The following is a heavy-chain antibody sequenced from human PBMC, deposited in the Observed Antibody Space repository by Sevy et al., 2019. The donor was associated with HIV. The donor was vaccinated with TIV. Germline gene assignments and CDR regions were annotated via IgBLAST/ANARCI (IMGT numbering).Heavy chain of an antibody. Sequence: GGSLRLSCAASGFTFSSYWMTWVRQAPGKGLEWVANRRKDGSEKYYVDSVKGRFTISRDNAKNSLYLQMNSLRAEDTAVYYCARGIYGSGSRLGLGYWGQGTLVTVSS. CDR1: GFTFSSYW. V-gene: IGHV3-7*01. D-gene: IGHD3-10*01. J-gene: IGHJ4*02. CDR2: RRKDGSEK. CDR3: ARGIYGSGSRLGLGY.